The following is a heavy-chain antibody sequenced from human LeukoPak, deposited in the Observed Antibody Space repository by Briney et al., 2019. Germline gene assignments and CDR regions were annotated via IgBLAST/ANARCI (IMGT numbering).Heavy chain of an antibody. D-gene: IGHD3-22*01. CDR2: IYYSGST. CDR3: ARHAQSYYDSSGFDY. Sequence: SETPSLTCTVSGGSISSYYWSWIRQPPGKGLEWIGYIYYSGSTNYNPSLKSRVTISVDTSKNQFSLKLSSVTAADTAVYYCARHAQSYYDSSGFDYWGQGTLVTVSS. V-gene: IGHV4-59*08. J-gene: IGHJ4*02. CDR1: GGSISSYY.